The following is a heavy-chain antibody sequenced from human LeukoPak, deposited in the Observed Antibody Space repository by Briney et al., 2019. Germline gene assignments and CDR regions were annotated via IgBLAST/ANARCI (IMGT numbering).Heavy chain of an antibody. CDR1: GFTFNTYG. J-gene: IGHJ4*02. V-gene: IGHV3-30*18. D-gene: IGHD2-2*01. CDR3: AKAAYCTSTSCHFSGYAQRPLDS. CDR2: ISSDGSSK. Sequence: GGPLRLSCVASGFTFNTYGIHWVRQAPGKGLEWVAGISSDGSSKDYADSVKGRFTISRDNSKNTLYLQMNSLRAEDTAVYYCAKAAYCTSTSCHFSGYAQRPLDSWGQGTLVTVSS.